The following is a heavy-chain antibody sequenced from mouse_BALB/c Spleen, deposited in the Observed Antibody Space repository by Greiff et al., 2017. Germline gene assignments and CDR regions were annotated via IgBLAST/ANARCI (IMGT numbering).Heavy chain of an antibody. CDR3: ASYDYDGFMDY. D-gene: IGHD2-4*01. CDR2: IWGDGST. Sequence: GKLMESGPGLVAPSQSLSITCTVSGFSLTGYGVNWVRQPPGKGLEWLGMIWGDGSTDYNSALKSRLSISKDNSKSQVFLKMNSLQTDDTARYYCASYDYDGFMDYWGQGTSVTVSS. V-gene: IGHV2-6-7*01. J-gene: IGHJ4*01. CDR1: GFSLTGYG.